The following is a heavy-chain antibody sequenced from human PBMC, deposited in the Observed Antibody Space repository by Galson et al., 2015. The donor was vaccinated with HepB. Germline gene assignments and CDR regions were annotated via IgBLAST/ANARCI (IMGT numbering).Heavy chain of an antibody. CDR1: GFDFNNCG. D-gene: IGHD3-10*01. V-gene: IGHV3-33*01. CDR2: MWSDGSNK. J-gene: IGHJ4*02. CDR3: AREGKDGSGTYLDY. Sequence: SLRLSCAASGFDFNNCGMHWVRQAPGKGPEWVAVMWSDGSNKHYADSVKGRFTISRDNSNNTLYLQMNSLGAEDTAVYYCAREGKDGSGTYLDYWGQGTPVTVSS.